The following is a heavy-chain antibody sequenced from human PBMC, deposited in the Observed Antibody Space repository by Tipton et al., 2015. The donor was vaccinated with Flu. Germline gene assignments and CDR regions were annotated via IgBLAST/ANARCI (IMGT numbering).Heavy chain of an antibody. CDR2: IWYDGSNK. J-gene: IGHJ4*02. Sequence: SLRLSCAASGFTFSSYGMHWVRQAPGKGLEWVAVIWYDGSNKYYADSVKGRFTISRDNSKNTLYLEMNSLRAEDTGVYYCVGRYSYGASVDYWGQGTLVTVSS. CDR3: VGRYSYGASVDY. CDR1: GFTFSSYG. V-gene: IGHV3-33*01. D-gene: IGHD5-18*01.